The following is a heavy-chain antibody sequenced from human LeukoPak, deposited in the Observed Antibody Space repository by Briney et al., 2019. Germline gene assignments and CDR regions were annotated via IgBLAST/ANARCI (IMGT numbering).Heavy chain of an antibody. V-gene: IGHV3-7*03. D-gene: IGHD6-13*01. CDR3: ARGSQDGVYSRT. J-gene: IGHJ5*02. Sequence: PGGSLRLSCVASGFTFVSHWMTWVRQAPGKGLEWVANINQDGSEKYYVDSVKGRFTISRDNAKNSLYLQMNSLTSEDTAVYYCARGSQDGVYSRTWGQGTLVTVSS. CDR2: INQDGSEK. CDR1: GFTFVSHW.